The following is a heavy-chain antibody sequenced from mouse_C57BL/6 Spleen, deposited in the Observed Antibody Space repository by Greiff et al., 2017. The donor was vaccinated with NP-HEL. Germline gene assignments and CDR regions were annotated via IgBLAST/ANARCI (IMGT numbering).Heavy chain of an antibody. CDR3: ARHEDNYSNYDYAMDY. J-gene: IGHJ4*01. V-gene: IGHV1-62-2*01. CDR1: GYTFTEYT. D-gene: IGHD2-5*01. CDR2: FYPGSGSI. Sequence: QVQLQQSGAELVKPGASVKLSCKASGYTFTEYTIHWVKQRSGQGLEWIGWFYPGSGSIKYNEKFKDKATLTADKSSSTVYMELSRLTSEDSAVYFCARHEDNYSNYDYAMDYWGQGTSATVSS.